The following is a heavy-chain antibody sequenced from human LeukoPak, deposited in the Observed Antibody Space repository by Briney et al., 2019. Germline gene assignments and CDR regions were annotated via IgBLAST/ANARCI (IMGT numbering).Heavy chain of an antibody. CDR2: IYHSGNT. Sequence: SSETLSLTCTVSGYSISTSYYWGWIRQPPGKGLEWIGSIYHSGNTYYNPSLKSRVTISVDTSKNQFSLKLNSVTAADTAVYYCARIAADNDYWGQGTLVTVSS. D-gene: IGHD6-6*01. J-gene: IGHJ4*02. V-gene: IGHV4-38-2*02. CDR1: GYSISTSYY. CDR3: ARIAADNDY.